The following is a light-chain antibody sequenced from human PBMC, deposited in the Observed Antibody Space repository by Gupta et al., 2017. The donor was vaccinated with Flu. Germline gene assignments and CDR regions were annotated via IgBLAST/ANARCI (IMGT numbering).Light chain of an antibody. CDR1: QLGNKY. V-gene: IGLV3-1*01. CDR2: QDT. J-gene: IGLJ3*02. CDR3: QAWDSSTAV. Sequence: SYELTQPPSVSVSPGQTARTTCSGDQLGNKYICWYQQKPGQSPVVVIYQDTKRPSGIPERFSGSNSGNTATLTISGTQAMDEADYYCQAWDSSTAVFGGGTKLTVL.